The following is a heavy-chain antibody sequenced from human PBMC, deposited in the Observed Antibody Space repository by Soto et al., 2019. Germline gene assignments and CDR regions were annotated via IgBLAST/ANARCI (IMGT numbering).Heavy chain of an antibody. Sequence: VGSLILSCAASGFTFSDYYMSWIRQAPGKGLEWVSYISSSSTYTNYADSVKGRFTISRDNAKNSLYLQMNSLRAEDTAVYYCARYDSSGYYIDYWGQGTLVTVSS. CDR3: ARYDSSGYYIDY. CDR2: ISSSSTYT. J-gene: IGHJ4*02. D-gene: IGHD3-22*01. CDR1: GFTFSDYY. V-gene: IGHV3-11*06.